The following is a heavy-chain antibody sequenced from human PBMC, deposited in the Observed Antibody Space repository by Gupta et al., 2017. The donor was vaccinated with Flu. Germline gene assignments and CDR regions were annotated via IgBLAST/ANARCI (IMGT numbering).Heavy chain of an antibody. V-gene: IGHV3-9*01. CDR2: ISWNSGSI. CDR3: AKDKRCSGGSCYSFDY. CDR1: GFTFDDYA. Sequence: EVQLVESGGGLVQHGRSLRLSCAASGFTFDDYAMHWVRQAPGKGLEWVSGISWNSGSIGYADSVKGRFTISRDNAKNSLYLQMNSLRAEDTALYYCAKDKRCSGGSCYSFDYWGQGTLVTVSS. J-gene: IGHJ4*02. D-gene: IGHD2-15*01.